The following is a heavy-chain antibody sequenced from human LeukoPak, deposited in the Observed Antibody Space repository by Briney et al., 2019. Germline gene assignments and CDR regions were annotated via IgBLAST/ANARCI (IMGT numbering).Heavy chain of an antibody. J-gene: IGHJ4*02. CDR2: IRAGSDVT. D-gene: IGHD3-16*02. Sequence: GGSLRLSCAASAFTFSRFAMSWVRQAPGKGLEWVSAIRAGSDVTYYADSVRGRFTISRDNSKNTLYLQMNSLRAEDTAVYYCAKLSMITFGGVIVSLFDNWGQGTLVTVSS. V-gene: IGHV3-23*01. CDR1: AFTFSRFA. CDR3: AKLSMITFGGVIVSLFDN.